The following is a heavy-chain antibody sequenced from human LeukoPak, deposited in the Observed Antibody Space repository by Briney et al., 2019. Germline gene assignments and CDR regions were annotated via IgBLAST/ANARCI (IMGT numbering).Heavy chain of an antibody. CDR2: IYHTGTT. CDR1: GGSISSSTYF. D-gene: IGHD6-13*01. CDR3: ARHYTLVTAPGAYYMDV. J-gene: IGHJ6*03. V-gene: IGHV4-39*01. Sequence: SETLSLTCSVSGGSISSSTYFWGWIRQPPGKGLEWIGTIYHTGTTYYNPSLQSRVTISVDTSKNQFSLNLSSVTATDTAVCFCARHYTLVTAPGAYYMDVWGKGTTVTVSS.